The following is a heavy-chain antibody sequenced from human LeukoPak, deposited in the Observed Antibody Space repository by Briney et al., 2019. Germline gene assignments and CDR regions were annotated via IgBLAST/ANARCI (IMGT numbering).Heavy chain of an antibody. CDR2: IRYDEINK. CDR1: GFIFSSYG. Sequence: QSGGSLRLSCAASGFIFSSYGMHWVRQAPGKGLEWVTFIRYDEINKYYADSVKGRFTISRDNSKNTLYLQMNSLRAEDTAVYYCATPTPGIAAQGGFNYWGQGTLVTVSS. CDR3: ATPTPGIAAQGGFNY. D-gene: IGHD6-25*01. V-gene: IGHV3-30*02. J-gene: IGHJ4*02.